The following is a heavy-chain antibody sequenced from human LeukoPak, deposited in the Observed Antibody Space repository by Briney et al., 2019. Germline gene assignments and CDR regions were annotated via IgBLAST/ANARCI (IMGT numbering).Heavy chain of an antibody. CDR1: GYTFIGYY. Sequence: VKVSCKASGYTFIGYYTHWVRQAPGQGLEWMGWINPNSGDTNYAQKFQGRVTMTRDTSISTAYMELSRLKSDDTAVYYCARRVDWNDHYFDHWGQGTLVTVSS. J-gene: IGHJ4*02. V-gene: IGHV1-2*02. CDR2: INPNSGDT. D-gene: IGHD1-1*01. CDR3: ARRVDWNDHYFDH.